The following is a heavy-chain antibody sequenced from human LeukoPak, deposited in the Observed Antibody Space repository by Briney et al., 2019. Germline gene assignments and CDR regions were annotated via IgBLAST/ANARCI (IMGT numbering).Heavy chain of an antibody. V-gene: IGHV3-48*01. CDR2: ISSSSSTI. CDR3: ARALSDSSGYPYYFDY. Sequence: GGSLRLSCAASGFTFSSYSMNWVRQAPGKGLEWVSYISSSSSTIYYADCVKGRFTISRDNAKNSLYLQMNSLRAEDTAVYYCARALSDSSGYPYYFDYWGQGTLVTVSS. D-gene: IGHD3-22*01. CDR1: GFTFSSYS. J-gene: IGHJ4*02.